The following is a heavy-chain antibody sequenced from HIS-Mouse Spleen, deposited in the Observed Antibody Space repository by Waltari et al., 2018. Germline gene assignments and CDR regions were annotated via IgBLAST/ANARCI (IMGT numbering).Heavy chain of an antibody. D-gene: IGHD6-6*01. Sequence: QVQLQESGPGLVKPSETLSLTCTVSGYSISSGYYWGWIRPPPGKGLEWIGSIYHSGSTYYNPSLKSRVTISVDTSKNQFSLKLSSVTAADTAVYYCARDNGIAARIGWFDPWGQGTLVTVSS. CDR2: IYHSGST. J-gene: IGHJ5*02. V-gene: IGHV4-38-2*02. CDR3: ARDNGIAARIGWFDP. CDR1: GYSISSGYY.